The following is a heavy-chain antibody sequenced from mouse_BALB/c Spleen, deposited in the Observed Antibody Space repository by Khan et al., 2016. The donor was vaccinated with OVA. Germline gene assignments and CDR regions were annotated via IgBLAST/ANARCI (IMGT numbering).Heavy chain of an antibody. CDR2: IYPGNGDP. CDR1: GYTFTSYN. J-gene: IGHJ3*01. CDR3: ARGEDYYGSRGAWFAY. D-gene: IGHD1-1*01. V-gene: IGHV1-12*01. Sequence: QVQLKESGAELVKPGASVKMSCKASGYTFTSYNMHWVKQTPGQGLEWIGAIYPGNGDPSSNQKFKGKATLTADKASSTAYMQLSSLTSEDSAVYYCARGEDYYGSRGAWFAYWGQGTLVTVSA.